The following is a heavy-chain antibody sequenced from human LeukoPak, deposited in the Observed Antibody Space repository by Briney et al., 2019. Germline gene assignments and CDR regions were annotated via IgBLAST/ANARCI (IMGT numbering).Heavy chain of an antibody. V-gene: IGHV3-20*04. J-gene: IGHJ4*02. D-gene: IGHD1-26*01. CDR3: ARELSGSYWDY. CDR1: GFTFDDYG. CDR2: INWNGGGT. Sequence: GGSLRLSCAASGFTFDDYGMSWVRQAPGKGLEWVSGINWNGGGTGYADSVKGRFTISRDNAKNSLYLQMNSLRAEDTAVYYCARELSGSYWDYWGQGTLVTVSS.